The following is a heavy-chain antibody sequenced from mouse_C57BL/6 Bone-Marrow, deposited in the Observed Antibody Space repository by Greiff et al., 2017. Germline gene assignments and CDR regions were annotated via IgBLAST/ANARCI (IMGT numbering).Heavy chain of an antibody. CDR1: GYTFTDYE. J-gene: IGHJ4*01. Sequence: QVQLQQSGAELVRPGASVTLSCKASGYTFTDYEMHWVKQTPVHGLEWIGAIDPETGGTAYNQKFKGKAILTADKSSSTAYMELRSLTSEDSAVYYCTAHSNADYARDYWDQGTSVTVTS. V-gene: IGHV1-15*01. D-gene: IGHD2-5*01. CDR3: TAHSNADYARDY. CDR2: IDPETGGT.